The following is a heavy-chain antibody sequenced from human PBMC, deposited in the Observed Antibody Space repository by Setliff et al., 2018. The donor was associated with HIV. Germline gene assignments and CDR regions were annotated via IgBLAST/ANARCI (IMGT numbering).Heavy chain of an antibody. J-gene: IGHJ4*02. D-gene: IGHD4-17*01. CDR3: ASAPLTTVTTGPRYYLDY. CDR1: GSTLTNYH. Sequence: GASVKVSCKASGSTLTNYHMHWVRQAPGQGLEWMGVINPSGGITTYAQKFQGRVTVTKDTSTSTVYMELRSIRSEDTAVYFCASAPLTTVTTGPRYYLDYWGQGTPVTVSS. V-gene: IGHV1-46*01. CDR2: INPSGGIT.